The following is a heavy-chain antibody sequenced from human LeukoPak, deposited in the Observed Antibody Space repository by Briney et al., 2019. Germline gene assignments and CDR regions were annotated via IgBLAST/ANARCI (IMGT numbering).Heavy chain of an antibody. CDR2: IYYSGST. V-gene: IGHV4-59*05. CDR3: ARHEGISTYYDILTGYFHGAFDI. J-gene: IGHJ3*02. Sequence: SETLSLTCTVSGGSISSYYWSWIRQPPGKGLEWIGSIYYSGSTYYNPSLKSRVTISVDTSKNQFSLKLSSVTAADTAVYYCARHEGISTYYDILTGYFHGAFDIWGQGTMVTVSS. D-gene: IGHD3-9*01. CDR1: GGSISSYY.